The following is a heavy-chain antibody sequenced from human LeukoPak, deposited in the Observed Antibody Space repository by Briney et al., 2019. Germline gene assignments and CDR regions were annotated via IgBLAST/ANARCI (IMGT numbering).Heavy chain of an antibody. CDR3: AWSIVGATGGDACDI. CDR1: GGSISSYY. CDR2: IYYSGST. D-gene: IGHD1-26*01. Sequence: TSETLSLTCTVSGGSISSYYWSWLRQPPGKGLEWIGYIYYSGSTNYNPSLKSRVTISVDTSKNQFSLKLSSVTAADTGEYYCAWSIVGATGGDACDIWGQGTMVTDSS. J-gene: IGHJ3*02. V-gene: IGHV4-59*01.